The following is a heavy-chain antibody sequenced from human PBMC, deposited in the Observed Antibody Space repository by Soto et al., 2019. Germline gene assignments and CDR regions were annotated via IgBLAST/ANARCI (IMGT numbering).Heavy chain of an antibody. V-gene: IGHV3-23*01. J-gene: IGHJ3*01. D-gene: IGHD4-17*01. CDR2: ITGNGGGT. CDR1: GFTFSRYA. CDR3: AKDPNGDYVGAFEV. Sequence: EVQLLESGGGLVQPGGSLRLSCADSGFTFSRYAMTWVRQAPGKGLEWVASITGNGGGTSYADSVKGRLTISRDNSRNTLYLQMNSLRGEDTAIYYGAKDPNGDYVGAFEVWGHGTMVTVSS.